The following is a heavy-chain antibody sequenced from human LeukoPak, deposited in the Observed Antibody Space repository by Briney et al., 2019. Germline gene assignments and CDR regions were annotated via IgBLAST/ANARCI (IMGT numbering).Heavy chain of an antibody. CDR2: INPGGGST. D-gene: IGHD3-22*01. CDR1: GYTFTSYY. V-gene: IGHV1-46*04. Sequence: ASVKVSCKASGYTFTSYYMHWVRQAPGQGLEWMGIINPGGGSTSYPQKLQGRVTMIRDTSTSTVYMELSSLRSEDTAVYYCARVANRDSSGYYEALDFWGQGTLVTVSS. J-gene: IGHJ4*02. CDR3: ARVANRDSSGYYEALDF.